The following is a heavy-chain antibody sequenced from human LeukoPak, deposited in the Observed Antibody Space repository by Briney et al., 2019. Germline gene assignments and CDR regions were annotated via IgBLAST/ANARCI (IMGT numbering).Heavy chain of an antibody. D-gene: IGHD5-12*01. V-gene: IGHV3-23*01. CDR3: AKDRAYSGYDFPFGY. J-gene: IGHJ4*02. Sequence: GGSLRLSCAASGFTFSSYAMSWVRQAPGKGLEWVSGISGSGDRIYYADSVKGRFTISRDNSKNTLYLQMNSLRADDTAVYYCAKDRAYSGYDFPFGYWGQGTQVTVSS. CDR2: ISGSGDRI. CDR1: GFTFSSYA.